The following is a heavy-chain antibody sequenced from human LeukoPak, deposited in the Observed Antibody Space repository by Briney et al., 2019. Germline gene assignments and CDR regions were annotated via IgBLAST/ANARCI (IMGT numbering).Heavy chain of an antibody. D-gene: IGHD1-7*01. CDR3: ARADWGTASVNWNYGYDY. CDR1: GYTFTSYG. CDR2: ISAYSGNT. J-gene: IGHJ4*02. V-gene: IGHV1-18*01. Sequence: ASVKVSCKASGYTFTSYGISWVRQAPGQGLEWKGWISAYSGNTNYAQKLQGRVTMTTDTSTSTAYMELRSLRSDDTAVYYCARADWGTASVNWNYGYDYWGQGTLVTVSS.